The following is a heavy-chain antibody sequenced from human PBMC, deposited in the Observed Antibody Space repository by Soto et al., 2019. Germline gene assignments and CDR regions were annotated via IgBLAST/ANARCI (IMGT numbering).Heavy chain of an antibody. J-gene: IGHJ5*02. D-gene: IGHD1-1*01. V-gene: IGHV4-4*07. Sequence: RSLTCTVSGASISGFYWSWIRKSAGKGLEWIGRIYATGTTDYNPSLKSRVMMSVDTSKKQSSLKLRSVTAADTAVYYCVRDGTKTLRDWFDPWGQGISVTVSS. CDR3: VRDGTKTLRDWFDP. CDR2: IYATGTT. CDR1: GASISGFY.